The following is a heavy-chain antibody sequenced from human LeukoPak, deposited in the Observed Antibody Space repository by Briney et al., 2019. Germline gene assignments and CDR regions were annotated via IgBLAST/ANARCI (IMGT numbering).Heavy chain of an antibody. CDR2: IRYDGSNK. J-gene: IGHJ4*02. CDR1: GFTFSSYG. V-gene: IGHV3-30*02. Sequence: QPGGSLRLSCAASGFTFSSYGMHWVRQAPGKGLEWVAFIRYDGSNKYYADSVKGRFTISRDNSKNTLYLQMNSLRAEDTAVYYCTSRPALTTVTKASVRLDYWGQRTLVTVSS. D-gene: IGHD4-17*01. CDR3: TSRPALTTVTKASVRLDY.